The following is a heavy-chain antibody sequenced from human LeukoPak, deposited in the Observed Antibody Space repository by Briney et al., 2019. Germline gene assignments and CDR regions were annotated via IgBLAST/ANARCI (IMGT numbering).Heavy chain of an antibody. CDR3: AVGITIFGVAASSDS. J-gene: IGHJ4*02. CDR2: IDHRGTA. Sequence: KPSETLSLTCAVYGASYNAYYWSWIRQPPGKGLEWIGDIDHRGTATYNPSLKSRLTISADASKNQFSLKLNSVTDADTAVYYCAVGITIFGVAASSDSWGRGNLVIVSS. CDR1: GASYNAYY. D-gene: IGHD3-3*01. V-gene: IGHV4-34*01.